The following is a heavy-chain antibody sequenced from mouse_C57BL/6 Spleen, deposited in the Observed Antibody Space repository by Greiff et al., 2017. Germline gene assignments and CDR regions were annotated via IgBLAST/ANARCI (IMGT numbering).Heavy chain of an antibody. J-gene: IGHJ2*01. CDR3: ARTHWYFDY. CDR1: GYSFTSYY. Sequence: VQLQQSGPELVKPGASVKISCKASGYSFTSYYIHWVKQRPGQGLEWIGWIYPGSGNTKYNEKFKGKATLTADTSSSTAYMQLSSLTYEDSAVYYCARTHWYFDYWGQGTTLTVSS. D-gene: IGHD4-1*01. CDR2: IYPGSGNT. V-gene: IGHV1-66*01.